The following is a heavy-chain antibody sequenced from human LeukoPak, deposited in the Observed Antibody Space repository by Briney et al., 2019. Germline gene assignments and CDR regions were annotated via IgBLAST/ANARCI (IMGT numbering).Heavy chain of an antibody. J-gene: IGHJ4*02. V-gene: IGHV4-39*07. CDR2: IDHSGST. D-gene: IGHD6-13*01. CDR3: VKPRKYTTNWSFDY. CDR1: GGSISSSSYY. Sequence: SETLSLTCTVSGGSISSSSYYWSWIRQPPGKGLEWIGEIDHSGSTNYNPSLKSRVTISVDTSKNQFSLKLSSVTAADTAVYYCVKPRKYTTNWSFDYWGQGTLVTVSS.